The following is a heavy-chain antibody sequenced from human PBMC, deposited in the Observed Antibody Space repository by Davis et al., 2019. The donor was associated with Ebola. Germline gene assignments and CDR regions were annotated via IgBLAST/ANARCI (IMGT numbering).Heavy chain of an antibody. J-gene: IGHJ6*02. CDR1: GFTFGDYA. Sequence: GGSLRLSCTASGFTFGDYAMSWVRQAPRQGPERGRSIRSTSSGGTTEYAASVTGRFTIARDDSKSIAYLQMNSLKTEDTAVYYCTRVRTYYYYGMDVWGQGTTVTVSS. CDR2: IRSTSSGGTT. CDR3: TRVRTYYYYGMDV. V-gene: IGHV3-49*04.